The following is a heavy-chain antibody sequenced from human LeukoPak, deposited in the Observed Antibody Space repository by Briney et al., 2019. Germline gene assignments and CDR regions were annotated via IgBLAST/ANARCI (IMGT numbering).Heavy chain of an antibody. Sequence: PGGSLRLSCAASGFTFSSYSMNWVRQAPGKGLEWVASISSSSSYIYYADSVKGRFTISRDNDKNSLYLKMNSLSAEDTAVYYCASTQGRRDYWGQGTLVTVSS. CDR1: GFTFSSYS. CDR3: ASTQGRRDY. CDR2: ISSSSSYI. J-gene: IGHJ4*02. V-gene: IGHV3-21*01.